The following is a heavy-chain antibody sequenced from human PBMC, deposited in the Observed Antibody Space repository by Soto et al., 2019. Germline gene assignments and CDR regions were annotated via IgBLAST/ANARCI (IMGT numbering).Heavy chain of an antibody. CDR3: AGEVASGY. CDR1: GFTFSSYG. Sequence: QVQLVESGGGVVQPGRSLRLSCAASGFTFSSYGMHWVRQAPGKGLEWGAVISYDGSVKYYAESVKGRFTISRDNSKNTLYLQVSGLRVEDTAVYYCAGEVASGYWGQGTLVTVSS. V-gene: IGHV3-30*03. CDR2: ISYDGSVK. J-gene: IGHJ4*02. D-gene: IGHD2-21*01.